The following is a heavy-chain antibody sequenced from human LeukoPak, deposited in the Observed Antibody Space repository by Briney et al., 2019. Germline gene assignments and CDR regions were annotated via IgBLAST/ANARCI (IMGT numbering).Heavy chain of an antibody. CDR1: GFTFSSFA. J-gene: IGHJ4*02. Sequence: GGSLRLSCAASGFTFSSFAMSWVRQAPGKGLEWVSAISGSGGSTYYADSVKGRFTISRGNSKNTLYLQMNSLRAEDTAVYYCAKGRYRGIDYFDYWGQGTLVTVSS. CDR2: ISGSGGST. CDR3: AKGRYRGIDYFDY. V-gene: IGHV3-23*01. D-gene: IGHD3-16*01.